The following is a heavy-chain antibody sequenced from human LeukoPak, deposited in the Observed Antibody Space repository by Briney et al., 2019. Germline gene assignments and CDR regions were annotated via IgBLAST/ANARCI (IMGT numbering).Heavy chain of an antibody. J-gene: IGHJ4*02. V-gene: IGHV3-48*03. Sequence: GGSLRLSCGASGLTFRNYEMNWVRQAPGKGLEWISYMRDSGTTKNYADSVKGRFAVSRDNAKNSLYLQMNSLRAEDTAVYYCARDPEVTTDSSGGFDYWGQGTRVTVSS. CDR1: GLTFRNYE. D-gene: IGHD2-21*02. CDR2: MRDSGTTK. CDR3: ARDPEVTTDSSGGFDY.